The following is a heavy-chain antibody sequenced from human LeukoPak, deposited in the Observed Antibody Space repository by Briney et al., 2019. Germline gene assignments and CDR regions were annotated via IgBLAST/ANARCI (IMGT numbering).Heavy chain of an antibody. CDR1: ELTFNSNW. V-gene: IGHV3-74*01. Sequence: PGGSLRLSCAASELTFNSNWMHWVRQAPGKGLVWVSRINSDGSTTNYADSVKGRFTISRDNAKNTLYLQMNSLRAEDTAVYYCTSYTSGWNWGQRTLVTVSS. J-gene: IGHJ4*02. CDR2: INSDGSTT. D-gene: IGHD6-19*01. CDR3: TSYTSGWN.